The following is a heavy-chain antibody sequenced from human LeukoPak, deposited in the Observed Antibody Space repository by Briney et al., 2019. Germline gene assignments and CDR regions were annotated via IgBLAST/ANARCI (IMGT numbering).Heavy chain of an antibody. CDR2: IWYDGSNK. Sequence: PGGSLRLSCAASGFTFSSYGMHWVRQAPGKGLEWVAVIWYDGSNKYYADSVKGRFTISRDNSKNTLYPQMNSLRAEDTAVYYCARDDSRSTSCVDYWGQGTLVTVSS. V-gene: IGHV3-33*08. CDR1: GFTFSSYG. D-gene: IGHD2-2*01. CDR3: ARDDSRSTSCVDY. J-gene: IGHJ4*02.